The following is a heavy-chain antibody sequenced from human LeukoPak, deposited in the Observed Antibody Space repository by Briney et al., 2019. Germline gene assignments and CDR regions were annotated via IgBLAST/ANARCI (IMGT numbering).Heavy chain of an antibody. V-gene: IGHV4-39*01. Sequence: PSETLSLTCTVPGGSISSSSYYWGWIRQPPGKGLEWVGSITYSGTTYYNPSLKSRVTISVDTSKSQFSLKLTSVTAADTAVYYCAPAYIWGSFRTFNYWGQGTLVTVSS. D-gene: IGHD3-16*02. J-gene: IGHJ4*02. CDR3: APAYIWGSFRTFNY. CDR2: ITYSGTT. CDR1: GGSISSSSYY.